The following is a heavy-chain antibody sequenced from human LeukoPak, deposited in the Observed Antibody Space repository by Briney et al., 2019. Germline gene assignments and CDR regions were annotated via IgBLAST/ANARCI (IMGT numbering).Heavy chain of an antibody. J-gene: IGHJ4*02. D-gene: IGHD3-16*01. CDR1: GFTFSGYG. V-gene: IGHV3-30*02. Sequence: GGSLRPSCAASGFTFSGYGIRWVRQPPGKGREWVAFRRYDGSTKFYADCVNGRFTISRDNSKNTLFLRRDSLRTDDTAGYYCAKDLRPEDCWGQGTLVTVSS. CDR3: AKDLRPEDC. CDR2: RRYDGSTK.